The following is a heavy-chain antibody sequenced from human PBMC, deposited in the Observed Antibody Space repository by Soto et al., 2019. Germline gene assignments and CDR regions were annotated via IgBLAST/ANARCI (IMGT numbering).Heavy chain of an antibody. CDR1: GGSISSGGYY. D-gene: IGHD3-10*01. Sequence: QVQLQESGPGLVKPSQTLSLTCTVSGGSISSGGYYWSWIRQHPGKGLEWIGYIYYSGSTYYNPSLNRRVTISVDTSKNQFSLKLSSVTAADTAVYYCARGVTLVRGVIHTPYFDYWGQGTLVTVSS. CDR2: IYYSGST. V-gene: IGHV4-31*03. J-gene: IGHJ4*02. CDR3: ARGVTLVRGVIHTPYFDY.